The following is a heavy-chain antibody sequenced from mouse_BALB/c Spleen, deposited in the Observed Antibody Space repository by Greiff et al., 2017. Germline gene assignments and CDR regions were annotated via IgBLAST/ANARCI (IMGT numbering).Heavy chain of an antibody. CDR3: ARHSITTATWYFDY. J-gene: IGHJ2*01. CDR2: ISNGGGST. Sequence: EVQRVESGGGLVQPGGSLKLSCAASGFTFSSYTMSWVRQTPEKRLEWVAYISNGGGSTYYPDTVKGRFTISRDNAKNTLYLQMSSLKSEDTAMYYCARHSITTATWYFDYWGQVTTLTVSS. D-gene: IGHD1-2*01. V-gene: IGHV5-12-2*01. CDR1: GFTFSSYT.